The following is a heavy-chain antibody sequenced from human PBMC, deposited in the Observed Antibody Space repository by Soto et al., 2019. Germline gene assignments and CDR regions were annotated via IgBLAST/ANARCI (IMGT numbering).Heavy chain of an antibody. CDR2: IKSNSGGT. V-gene: IGHV1-2*02. CDR3: AREDYNWNDYFYYGMDV. CDR1: RNSFIDYY. J-gene: IGHJ6*02. Sequence: QVELVQSGAEVRKPGASVKVSCKASRNSFIDYYIHWVRQAPGQGLEWMGWIKSNSGGTKYAQRFQGRVTMTRDTSISTIYMELSRLKSDDTAVYYCAREDYNWNDYFYYGMDVWGQGTTLIVSS. D-gene: IGHD1-1*01.